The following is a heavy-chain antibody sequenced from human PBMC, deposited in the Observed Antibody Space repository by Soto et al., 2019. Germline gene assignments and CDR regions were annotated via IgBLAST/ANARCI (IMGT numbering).Heavy chain of an antibody. D-gene: IGHD4-17*01. J-gene: IGHJ4*02. CDR3: AREGGNYGDPTPSFDY. CDR2: IIPILGIA. Sequence: QVQLVQSGAEVKKPGSSVKVSCKASGGTFSSYTISWVRQAPGQGLEWMGRIIPILGIANYAQKFQGRVTITADKSTSKAYMELSSLRAEDTAVYYCAREGGNYGDPTPSFDYWGQGTLVTVSS. CDR1: GGTFSSYT. V-gene: IGHV1-69*08.